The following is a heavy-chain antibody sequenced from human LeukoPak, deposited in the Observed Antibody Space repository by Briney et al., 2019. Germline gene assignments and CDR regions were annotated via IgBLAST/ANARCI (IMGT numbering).Heavy chain of an antibody. CDR2: IYYSGST. CDR1: GGSISSGGYY. J-gene: IGHJ3*02. CDR3: ARPLAAHDAFDI. V-gene: IGHV4-61*08. Sequence: SETLSLTCTVSGGSISSGGYYWSWIRQPPGKGLEWIGYIYYSGSTNYNPSLKSRVTISVDTSKNQFSLKLSSVTAADTAVYYCARPLAAHDAFDIWGQGTMVTVSS. D-gene: IGHD2-15*01.